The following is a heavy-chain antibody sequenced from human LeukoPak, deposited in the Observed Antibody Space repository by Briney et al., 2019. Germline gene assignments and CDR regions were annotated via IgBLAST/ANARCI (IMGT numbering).Heavy chain of an antibody. CDR3: ARGYCSGGSCYDWFDP. V-gene: IGHV1-46*01. D-gene: IGHD2-15*01. J-gene: IGHJ5*02. CDR1: GYTFTSYY. Sequence: ASVKVSCKASGYTFTSYYMHLVRQAPGQGLEWMGIINPSGGSTSYAQKFQGRVTMTRDTSTSTVYMELSSLRSEDTAVYYCARGYCSGGSCYDWFDPWGQGTLVTVSS. CDR2: INPSGGST.